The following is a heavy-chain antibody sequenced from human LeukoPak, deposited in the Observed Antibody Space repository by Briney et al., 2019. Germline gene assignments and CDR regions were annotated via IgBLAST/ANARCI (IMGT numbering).Heavy chain of an antibody. CDR3: ATGGYYDSSGYYGLL. CDR1: GGTFSSYA. CDR2: IIPIFGTA. J-gene: IGHJ4*02. D-gene: IGHD3-22*01. Sequence: ASVKVSCKASGGTFSSYAISWVRQAPGQGLEWKGRIIPIFGTANYAQKFQGRVTITTDESTSTAYMELSSLRSEDTAVYYCATGGYYDSSGYYGLLWGQGTLVTVSS. V-gene: IGHV1-69*05.